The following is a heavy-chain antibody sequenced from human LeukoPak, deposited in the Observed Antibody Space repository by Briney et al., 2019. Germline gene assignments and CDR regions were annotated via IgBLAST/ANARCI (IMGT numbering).Heavy chain of an antibody. V-gene: IGHV3-23*01. CDR1: GFTFSSYA. J-gene: IGHJ3*02. D-gene: IGHD3-22*01. CDR3: AKDRPSSGYRISGAFDI. CDR2: ISGSGGST. Sequence: PWGSLRLSCAASGFTFSSYAMSWVRQAPGKGLEWVSAISGSGGSTYYADSVKGRFTISRDNSKNTLYLQMNSLRAEDTAVYYCAKDRPSSGYRISGAFDIWGQGTMVTVSS.